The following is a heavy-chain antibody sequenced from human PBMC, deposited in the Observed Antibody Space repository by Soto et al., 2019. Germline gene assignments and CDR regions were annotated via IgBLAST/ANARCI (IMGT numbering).Heavy chain of an antibody. CDR3: AKDYSSGWYDYCDF. J-gene: IGHJ4*02. V-gene: IGHV3-30*18. Sequence: LRLSCTTSGFTFSSYAMHWVRQAPGKGLEWVALISHDGTKKYSADSVKGRFTISRDDSKSTLYLQMSNLRAEDTAVYYCAKDYSSGWYDYCDFWGQGTLVTVSS. D-gene: IGHD6-19*01. CDR2: ISHDGTKK. CDR1: GFTFSSYA.